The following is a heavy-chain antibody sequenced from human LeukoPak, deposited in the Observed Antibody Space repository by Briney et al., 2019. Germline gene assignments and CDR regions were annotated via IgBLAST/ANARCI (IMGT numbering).Heavy chain of an antibody. Sequence: SETLSLTCTVSGGSISSWSYYWGWIRQPPGKGLEWIGSLYYSGSTYYNPSLKSRVTISVDTSKNQFSLRLSSVTAADTAVYYCARLTNYYDTTYWGQGTLVTVSS. J-gene: IGHJ4*02. CDR1: GGSISSWSYY. CDR3: ARLTNYYDTTY. D-gene: IGHD3-22*01. V-gene: IGHV4-39*01. CDR2: LYYSGST.